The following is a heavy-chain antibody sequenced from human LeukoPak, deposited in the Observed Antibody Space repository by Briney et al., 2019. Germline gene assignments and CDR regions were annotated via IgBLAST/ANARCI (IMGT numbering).Heavy chain of an antibody. J-gene: IGHJ4*02. CDR1: GGSISSYY. D-gene: IGHD6-13*01. CDR3: ARRGSSSWSSFDY. V-gene: IGHV4-59*08. Sequence: SETLSLTCTVSGGSISSYYWSWIRQPPGKGLEWIGYIYYSGSTNYNPSLKSRVTISVDTSKNQFSLKLCSVTAADTAVYYCARRGSSSWSSFDYWGQGTLVTVSS. CDR2: IYYSGST.